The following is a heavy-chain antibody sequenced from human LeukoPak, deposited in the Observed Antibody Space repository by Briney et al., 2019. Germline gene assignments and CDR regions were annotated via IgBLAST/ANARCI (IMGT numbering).Heavy chain of an antibody. Sequence: GGSLRLSCAASGFSFSSYTMNWVRQAPGKGLEWVSSISGSSSYIYYADSVKGRFTISRDNAKNSLFLQMNSLRAEDTPVYYCARDRSAEYYFDYWGQGTLVTVS. V-gene: IGHV3-21*03. J-gene: IGHJ4*02. CDR3: ARDRSAEYYFDY. D-gene: IGHD3-3*01. CDR1: GFSFSSYT. CDR2: ISGSSSYI.